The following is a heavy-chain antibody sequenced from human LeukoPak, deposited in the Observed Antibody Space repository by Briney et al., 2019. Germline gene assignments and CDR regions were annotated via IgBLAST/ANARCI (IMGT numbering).Heavy chain of an antibody. Sequence: PGGSLTLSCPASGFTFSSYEMNWLRQAPGKGLAWVSYINSSGSTIYYADSVKGRFTISRDNAKNSLYLQMNSLRAEDTAVYYCARAPPYCSGGSCYGGIDYWGQGTLVTVSS. D-gene: IGHD2-15*01. J-gene: IGHJ4*02. V-gene: IGHV3-48*03. CDR1: GFTFSSYE. CDR2: INSSGSTI. CDR3: ARAPPYCSGGSCYGGIDY.